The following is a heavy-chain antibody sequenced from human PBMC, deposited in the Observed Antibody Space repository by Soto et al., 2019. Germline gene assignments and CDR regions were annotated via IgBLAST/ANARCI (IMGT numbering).Heavy chain of an antibody. CDR2: IWYDGSNK. CDR3: AREGLPRYLDY. Sequence: GGSLRLSCAASGLTFSSYGMHWVRQAPGKGLEWVAVIWYDGSNKYYADSVKGRFTISRDNSKNTLYLQMNSLRAEDTAVYYCAREGLPRYLDYWGQGTLVTVPS. J-gene: IGHJ4*02. V-gene: IGHV3-33*01. CDR1: GLTFSSYG.